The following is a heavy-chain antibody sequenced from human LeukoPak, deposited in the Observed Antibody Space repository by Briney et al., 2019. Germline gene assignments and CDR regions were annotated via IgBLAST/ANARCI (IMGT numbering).Heavy chain of an antibody. CDR1: GYTFTSYY. Sequence: ASVKVSCKASGYTFTSYYMHWVRQAPGQGLEWMGIINPSGGSTSYAQKFQGRVTMTRDTSISTAYMELTRLRSDDTAVYYCAREVVPAATYMDVWGKGTTVTISS. CDR3: AREVVPAATYMDV. V-gene: IGHV1-46*01. D-gene: IGHD2-2*01. CDR2: INPSGGST. J-gene: IGHJ6*03.